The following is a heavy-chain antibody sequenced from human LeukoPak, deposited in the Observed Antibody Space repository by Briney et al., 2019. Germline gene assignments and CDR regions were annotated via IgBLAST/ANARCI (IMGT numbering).Heavy chain of an antibody. D-gene: IGHD4-17*01. CDR1: GFTFSSYS. Sequence: GGSLRLSCAASGFTFSSYSMNWVRQAPGKGLEWVSSISSSSSYIYYADSVKGRFTISRDNAENSLYLQMNSLRAEDTAVYYCARTSADYANDAFDIWGQGTMVTVSS. CDR3: ARTSADYANDAFDI. CDR2: ISSSSSYI. J-gene: IGHJ3*02. V-gene: IGHV3-21*01.